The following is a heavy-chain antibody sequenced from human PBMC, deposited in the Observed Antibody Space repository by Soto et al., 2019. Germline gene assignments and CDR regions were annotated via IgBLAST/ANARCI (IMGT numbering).Heavy chain of an antibody. V-gene: IGHV3-7*03. CDR1: GFIFSSYL. D-gene: IGHD1-20*01. CDR2: IKHDGSEA. CDR3: ARGGADHYNFGMDV. J-gene: IGHJ6*02. Sequence: DVKLVESGGDLVQPGESLTLSCEVSGFIFSSYLMSWVRQTPEKGLEWVAIIKHDGSEAYYADSVKGRFTISRDRAKKTVYLEMNTLRPEDTAVYYCARGGADHYNFGMDVWGQGTTVIVSS.